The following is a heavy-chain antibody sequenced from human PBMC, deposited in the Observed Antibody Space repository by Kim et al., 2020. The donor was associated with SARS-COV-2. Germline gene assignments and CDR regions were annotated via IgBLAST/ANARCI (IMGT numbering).Heavy chain of an antibody. CDR3: ARSRPHYYDFWSGYYPDY. CDR2: IYPGDSDT. V-gene: IGHV5-51*01. CDR1: GYSFTSYW. Sequence: GESLKISCKGSGYSFTSYWIGWVRQMPGKGLEWMGIIYPGDSDTRYSPSFQGQVTISADKSISTAYLQWSSLKASDTAMYYCARSRPHYYDFWSGYYPDYWGQGTLVTGSS. J-gene: IGHJ4*02. D-gene: IGHD3-3*01.